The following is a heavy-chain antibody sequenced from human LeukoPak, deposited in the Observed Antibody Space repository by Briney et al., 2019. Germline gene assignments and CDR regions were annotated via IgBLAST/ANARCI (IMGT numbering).Heavy chain of an antibody. J-gene: IGHJ4*02. CDR3: TTLAGPIDY. CDR1: GFSFSYHW. D-gene: IGHD2-15*01. V-gene: IGHV3-74*01. CDR2: INRDGSTT. Sequence: GGSLRLSCATSGFSFSYHWMHWVRQAPGKGLVWVSRINRDGSTTNYADSVKGRFTISRDNAKNTLFLHMNSLRGEDTAVYYCTTLAGPIDYWGQGTLVTVSS.